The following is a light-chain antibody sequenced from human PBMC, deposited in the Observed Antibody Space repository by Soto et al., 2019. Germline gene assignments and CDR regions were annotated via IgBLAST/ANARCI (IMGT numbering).Light chain of an antibody. Sequence: EVVMTQSPATLSVSPGEGVTLSCRASQSVSSNLAWYQQRPGQAPRLLIYGASTRATGIPARFSGSGSRTEFTLTISSLQPEDFAVYYCQQYNNWPPITFGQGTRLEIK. J-gene: IGKJ5*01. CDR3: QQYNNWPPIT. V-gene: IGKV3-15*01. CDR2: GAS. CDR1: QSVSSN.